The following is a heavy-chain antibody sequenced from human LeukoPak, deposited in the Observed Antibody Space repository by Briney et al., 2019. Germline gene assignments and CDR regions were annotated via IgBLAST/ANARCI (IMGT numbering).Heavy chain of an antibody. CDR1: GDSVSSNSAA. D-gene: IGHD3-10*01. V-gene: IGHV6-1*01. CDR3: ARVNPRPQYYYGSGSYYNGWGYFDY. CDR2: TYYRSKWYN. Sequence: SQTLSLTCVISGDSVSSNSAAWNWIRQSPSRGLEWLGRTYYRSKWYNDYAVSVKSRITINPDTSKNQFSLKLSSVTAADTAVYYCARVNPRPQYYYGSGSYYNGWGYFDYWGQGTLVTVSS. J-gene: IGHJ4*02.